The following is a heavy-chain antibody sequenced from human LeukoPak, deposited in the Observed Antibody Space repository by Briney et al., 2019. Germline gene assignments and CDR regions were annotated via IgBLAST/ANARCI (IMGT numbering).Heavy chain of an antibody. CDR1: GFTFSSFW. Sequence: PGGSLRLSCAASGFTFSSFWMSWVRQAPGKGLEWVSGITGSGDKTYYTDSLKGRFTISRDNSKNTLFLQISSLRADDTAVYYCAKDRVTTVTTFFSQFDFWGQGTLVTVSS. D-gene: IGHD4-11*01. J-gene: IGHJ4*02. CDR3: AKDRVTTVTTFFSQFDF. V-gene: IGHV3-23*01. CDR2: ITGSGDKT.